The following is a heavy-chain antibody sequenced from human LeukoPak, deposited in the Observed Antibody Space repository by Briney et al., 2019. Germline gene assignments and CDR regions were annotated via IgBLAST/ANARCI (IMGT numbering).Heavy chain of an antibody. J-gene: IGHJ4*02. V-gene: IGHV3-23*01. D-gene: IGHD4-17*01. CDR2: ISISGDTT. CDR3: ANEIRPNDY. CDR1: GFTFSSHA. Sequence: GGSLRLSCSASGFTFSSHAMTWVRQAPGKGLEWVSAISISGDTTYYADAVKGRFTISRDNSKNTVYLQMNSLRAEDTAVYYCANEIRPNDYWGQGTLVTVSS.